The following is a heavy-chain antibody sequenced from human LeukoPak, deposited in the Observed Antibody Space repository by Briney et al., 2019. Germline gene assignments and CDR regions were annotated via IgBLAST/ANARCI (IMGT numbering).Heavy chain of an antibody. CDR1: GFTFSSYS. CDR3: ASGAARYCSGGSCSNY. Sequence: GGSLRLSCAASGFTFSSYSMNWVRQAPGKGLEWVSSISSSSSYIYYADSVKGRFTISRDNAKNSLYLQMNSLRAEDTAVYYCASGAARYCSGGSCSNYWGQGTLVTVSS. V-gene: IGHV3-21*01. D-gene: IGHD2-15*01. J-gene: IGHJ4*02. CDR2: ISSSSSYI.